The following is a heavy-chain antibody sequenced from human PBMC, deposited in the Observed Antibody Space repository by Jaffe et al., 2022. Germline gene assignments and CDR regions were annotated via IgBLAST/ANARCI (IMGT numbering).Heavy chain of an antibody. J-gene: IGHJ4*02. D-gene: IGHD1-26*01. V-gene: IGHV3-72*01. CDR3: ARLGIGVKRASDY. CDR2: SRHKANSYTT. CDR1: GFTFSDHY. Sequence: EVQLVESGGGLVQPGGSLRLSCAASGFTFSDHYMDWVRQAPGKGLEWVGRSRHKANSYTTEYAASVKGRFTISRDEPNNLVYLQMNSLKIEDTAVYYCARLGIGVKRASDYWGQGTLVTVSS.